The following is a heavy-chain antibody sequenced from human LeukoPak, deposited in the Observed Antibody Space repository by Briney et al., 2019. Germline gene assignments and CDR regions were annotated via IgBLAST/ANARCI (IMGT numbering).Heavy chain of an antibody. CDR1: GFTFSSYS. CDR3: ARKIASGSYVDAFDI. CDR2: ISSSSSYI. D-gene: IGHD3-10*01. J-gene: IGHJ3*02. V-gene: IGHV3-21*01. Sequence: GGSLRLSCAASGFTFSSYSMNWVRQAPGKGLEWVPSISSSSSYIYYADSVKGRFTISRDNAKNSLYLQMNSLRAEDTAVYYCARKIASGSYVDAFDIWGQGTMVTVSS.